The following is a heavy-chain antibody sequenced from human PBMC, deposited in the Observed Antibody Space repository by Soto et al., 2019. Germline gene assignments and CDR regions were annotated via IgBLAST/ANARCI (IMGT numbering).Heavy chain of an antibody. CDR3: AREANAFSYDYIIYMVYYYYGMDV. CDR1: GFTFSSYS. D-gene: IGHD4-4*01. J-gene: IGHJ6*02. V-gene: IGHV3-21*01. CDR2: ISSSSSYI. Sequence: GGSLRLSCAASGFTFSSYSMNWVRQAPGKGLEWVSSISSSSSYIYYADSVKGRFTISRDNAKNSLYLQMNSLRAEDTAVYYCAREANAFSYDYIIYMVYYYYGMDVWCQGTTVTVSS.